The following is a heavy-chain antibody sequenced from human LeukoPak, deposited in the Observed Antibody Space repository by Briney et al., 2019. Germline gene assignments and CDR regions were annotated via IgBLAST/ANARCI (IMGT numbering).Heavy chain of an antibody. Sequence: GGSLRLSCAASGFTFDDYGMSWVRQAPGKGLEWVTGITWSGGYTGYADSVKGRFTISRDNAKNSLYLQMNSLRAEDTALYYCASSGSYYRNFDYWGQGTLVTVSS. V-gene: IGHV3-20*04. CDR2: ITWSGGYT. D-gene: IGHD3-10*01. CDR3: ASSGSYYRNFDY. CDR1: GFTFDDYG. J-gene: IGHJ4*02.